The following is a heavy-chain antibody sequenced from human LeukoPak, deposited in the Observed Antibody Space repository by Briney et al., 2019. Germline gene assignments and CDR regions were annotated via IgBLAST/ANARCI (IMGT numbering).Heavy chain of an antibody. CDR1: SGSISSSSNY. CDR2: IYYSGST. CDR3: ARKSYYYDSSGYPVSYYFDY. J-gene: IGHJ4*02. Sequence: SETLSFTCTVSSGSISSSSNYWGWIRQPPGKGLEWIGYIYYSGSTNYNPSLKSRVTISVDTSKNQFSLKLSSVTAADTAVYYCARKSYYYDSSGYPVSYYFDYWGQGTLVTVSS. D-gene: IGHD3-22*01. V-gene: IGHV4-61*05.